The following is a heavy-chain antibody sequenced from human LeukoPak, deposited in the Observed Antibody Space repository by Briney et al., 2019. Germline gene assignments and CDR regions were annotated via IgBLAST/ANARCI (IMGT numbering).Heavy chain of an antibody. J-gene: IGHJ4*02. CDR1: GFTFTNYW. D-gene: IGHD3-3*01. V-gene: IGHV3-7*01. Sequence: PGGSLRLSCAASGFTFTNYWMSWVRQAPGKGLELVANIKQDRSETYYVDSVKGRFTISRDNAKNSLYLQMNSLTAEDTAVYYCARLREIPVFGVVTKSTSYFDYWGQGTLVTVSS. CDR2: IKQDRSET. CDR3: ARLREIPVFGVVTKSTSYFDY.